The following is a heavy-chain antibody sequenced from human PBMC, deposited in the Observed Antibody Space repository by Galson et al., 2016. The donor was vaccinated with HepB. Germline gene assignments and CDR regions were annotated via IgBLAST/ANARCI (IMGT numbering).Heavy chain of an antibody. CDR2: ISTHGSGT. CDR1: GFIFSDFA. J-gene: IGHJ4*02. CDR3: AREGGQWLERFDY. V-gene: IGHV3-64D*08. Sequence: SLRLSCAASGFIFSDFAMHWVRQAPGKGLEYVSTISTHGSGTYYADSVKGRFTISRDNSKNTLYLQMRSLRVEDTALYYCAREGGQWLERFDYWGQGTLVTVSS. D-gene: IGHD6-19*01.